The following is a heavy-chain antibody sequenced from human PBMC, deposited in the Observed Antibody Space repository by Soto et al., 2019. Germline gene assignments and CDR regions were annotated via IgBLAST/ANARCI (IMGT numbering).Heavy chain of an antibody. CDR2: IGTAGDT. CDR1: GFTFSSYD. J-gene: IGHJ4*02. D-gene: IGHD3-3*01. V-gene: IGHV3-13*01. Sequence: GGSLRLSCAASGFTFSSYDMHWVRQATGKGLEWVSAIGTAGDTYYPGSVKGRFTISRENAKNSLYLQMNSLRAGDTAVYYCARGVKLRFWSGYSVGIDYWGQGTLVTVSS. CDR3: ARGVKLRFWSGYSVGIDY.